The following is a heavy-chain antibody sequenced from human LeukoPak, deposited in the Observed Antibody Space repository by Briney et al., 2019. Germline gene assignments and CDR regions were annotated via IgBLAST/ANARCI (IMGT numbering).Heavy chain of an antibody. CDR1: GGTFSSYA. CDR3: ARTAVPAATTGNWFDP. CDR2: IIPIFGTA. D-gene: IGHD2-2*01. V-gene: IGHV1-69*13. J-gene: IGHJ5*02. Sequence: SVKVSCKASGGTFSSYAISWVRQAPGQGLEWMGGIIPIFGTANYAQKFQGRVTITADESTSTAYMELSSLRSEDTAVYYCARTAVPAATTGNWFDPWGQGTLVTVSS.